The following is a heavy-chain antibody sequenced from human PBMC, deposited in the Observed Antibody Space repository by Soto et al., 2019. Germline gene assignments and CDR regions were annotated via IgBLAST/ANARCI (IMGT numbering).Heavy chain of an antibody. CDR3: ARKGVVGVCWDDAFVF. V-gene: IGHV1-69*12. CDR2: IIPIFGTA. J-gene: IGHJ3*01. D-gene: IGHD1-26*01. Sequence: QVQLVQSGAEVKKPGSSVKVSCKASRGTFSSYAISWVRQAPGQGLEWMGGIIPIFGTANYAQKFQGRVTVPADESTGTPKMGLGRRGPGDPAGYFLARKGVVGVCWDDAFVFGGQGKMAPVLS. CDR1: RGTFSSYA.